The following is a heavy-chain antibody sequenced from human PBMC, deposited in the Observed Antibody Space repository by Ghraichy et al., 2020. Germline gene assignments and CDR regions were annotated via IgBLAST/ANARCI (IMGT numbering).Heavy chain of an antibody. V-gene: IGHV4-59*08. CDR3: ARRGRGYSLYYYGLDV. Sequence: SETLSLICSVSGGSIRSHFWSWVRQTPGKGLEWIGYIYYTGTTNYSPSLGGRATISLDTSKNQFSLRLTSVTAADKAVYYCARRGRGYSLYYYGLDVWGPGTTVIVSS. J-gene: IGHJ6*02. CDR1: GGSIRSHF. CDR2: IYYTGTT. D-gene: IGHD5-18*01.